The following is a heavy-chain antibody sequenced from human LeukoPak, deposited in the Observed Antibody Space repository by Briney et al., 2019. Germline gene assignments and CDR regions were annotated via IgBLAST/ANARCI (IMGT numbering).Heavy chain of an antibody. D-gene: IGHD3-9*01. V-gene: IGHV1-8*01. CDR2: MNPNSGNT. CDR3: ARSPMRRDILTGPAFDI. J-gene: IGHJ3*02. Sequence: ASVKVSCKASGYTFTSYDINWVRQATGQGLEWMGWMNPNSGNTGYEQKFQGRVTMPRNTSISTAYMELSSLRSEDTAVYYCARSPMRRDILTGPAFDIWGQGTMVTVSS. CDR1: GYTFTSYD.